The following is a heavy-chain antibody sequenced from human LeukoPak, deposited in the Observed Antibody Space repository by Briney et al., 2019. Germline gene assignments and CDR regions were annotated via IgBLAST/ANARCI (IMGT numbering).Heavy chain of an antibody. CDR3: ARVRRGDYGDYWYFDL. CDR1: GGSFSGYY. D-gene: IGHD4-17*01. CDR2: IYYSGST. Sequence: SETLSLTCAVYGGSFSGYYWSWIRQPPGKGLEWIGYIYYSGSTNYNPSLKSRVTISVDTSKNQFSLKLSSVTAADTAVYYCARVRRGDYGDYWYFDLWGRGTLVTVSS. J-gene: IGHJ2*01. V-gene: IGHV4-59*01.